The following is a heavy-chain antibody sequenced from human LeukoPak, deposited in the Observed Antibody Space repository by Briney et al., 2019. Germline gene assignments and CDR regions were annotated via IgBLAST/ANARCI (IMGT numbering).Heavy chain of an antibody. J-gene: IGHJ4*02. V-gene: IGHV4-34*01. CDR2: INHSGST. D-gene: IGHD2-21*02. CDR1: GGSFSGYY. Sequence: SETLSLTCAVYGGSFSGYYWSWIRQPPGKGLEWIGEINHSGSTNYNPSLKSRVTISVDTSKNQFSLKLSSVTAADTAVYYRARGRGGSFLRLHPYFDYWGQGTLVTVSS. CDR3: ARGRGGSFLRLHPYFDY.